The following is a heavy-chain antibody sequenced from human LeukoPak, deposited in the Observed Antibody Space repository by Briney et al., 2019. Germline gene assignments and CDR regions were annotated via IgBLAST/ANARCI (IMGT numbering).Heavy chain of an antibody. V-gene: IGHV1-18*01. Sequence: ASVRVSCKASGYIFSSYNINWVRQAPGQGLEWVGWSSAYTGHTNYAQKFEGRVTMTTDTSTSTAYMELRSLRYNDTAVYYCARISPGGLDIWGLGTMVTVSS. D-gene: IGHD4-23*01. J-gene: IGHJ3*02. CDR3: ARISPGGLDI. CDR1: GYIFSSYN. CDR2: SSAYTGHT.